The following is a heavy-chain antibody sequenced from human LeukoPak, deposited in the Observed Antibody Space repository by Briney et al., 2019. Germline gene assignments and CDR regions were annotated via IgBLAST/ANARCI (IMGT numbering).Heavy chain of an antibody. V-gene: IGHV3-30*18. CDR1: GFTFSSYG. J-gene: IGHJ4*02. CDR2: ISYDGSNK. CDR3: AKSPYQPLDYGDYAYFDY. Sequence: GGSLRLSCAASGFTFSSYGMHWVRQAPGKGLEWVAVISYDGSNKYYADSVKGRFTISRDNSKNTLYLQMNSLRAEDTAVYYCAKSPYQPLDYGDYAYFDYWGQGTQVTVSS. D-gene: IGHD4-17*01.